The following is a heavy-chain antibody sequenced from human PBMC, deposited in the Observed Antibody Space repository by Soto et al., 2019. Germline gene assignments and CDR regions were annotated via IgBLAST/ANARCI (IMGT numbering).Heavy chain of an antibody. CDR2: LSGSAGIT. Sequence: GGSLRLSCTASGFTFSSHGMNWVRQAPGKGLEWVSFLSGSAGITFYADSVKGRFTISRDNSKNTLYLQMNSLRAEDTAVYYCPNDRGIEGSPARAFYVRGLGTMVTVSS. CDR1: GFTFSSHG. V-gene: IGHV3-23*01. J-gene: IGHJ3*01. D-gene: IGHD1-26*01. CDR3: PNDRGIEGSPARAFYV.